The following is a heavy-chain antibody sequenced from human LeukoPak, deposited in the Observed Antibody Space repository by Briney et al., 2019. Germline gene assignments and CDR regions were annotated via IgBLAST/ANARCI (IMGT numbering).Heavy chain of an antibody. D-gene: IGHD3-10*01. Sequence: PGGSLRLSCAASGFTFDDYAMHWVRQAPGKGLEWVSGISWNSGSIGYADSVKGRFTISRDNAKNSLYLQMNSLRAEDTALYYCAKDLFAYYYGSGSYYPDWGQGTLVTVSS. CDR3: AKDLFAYYYGSGSYYPD. V-gene: IGHV3-9*01. J-gene: IGHJ4*02. CDR1: GFTFDDYA. CDR2: ISWNSGSI.